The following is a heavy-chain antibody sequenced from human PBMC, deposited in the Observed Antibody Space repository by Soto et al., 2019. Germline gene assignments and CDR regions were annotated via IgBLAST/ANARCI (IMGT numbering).Heavy chain of an antibody. CDR1: GGSVNGYY. Sequence: QVHLQQWGAGLLKPSETLSLTCAVYGGSVNGYYWNWIRQPPGKGLEWIGEINHTGGTHYNPSLKSRVTMSVDTSQNQFSLRLSSVTAADTAIYYCATRITVFGVLIPPFDPWGKGTQVTVSS. D-gene: IGHD3-3*01. J-gene: IGHJ5*02. CDR3: ATRITVFGVLIPPFDP. V-gene: IGHV4-34*02. CDR2: INHTGGT.